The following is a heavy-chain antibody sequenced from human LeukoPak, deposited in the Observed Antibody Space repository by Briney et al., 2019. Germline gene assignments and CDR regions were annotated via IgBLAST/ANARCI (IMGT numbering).Heavy chain of an antibody. CDR2: MNPNSGNT. J-gene: IGHJ4*02. Sequence: ASVKVSCKASGYTFTTYDLNWVRQATGQGLEWMGWMNPNSGNTGYAQKFQGRVTMTRNTSISTAYMELNNQTSEDTAVYYCARRIRGAPTDHWGQGTLVAVSS. V-gene: IGHV1-8*01. CDR1: GYTFTTYD. D-gene: IGHD3-10*01. CDR3: ARRIRGAPTDH.